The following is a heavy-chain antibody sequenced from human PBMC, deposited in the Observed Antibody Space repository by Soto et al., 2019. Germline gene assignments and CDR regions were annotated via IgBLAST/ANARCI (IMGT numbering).Heavy chain of an antibody. CDR3: ARGTSISY. CDR2: IPYDGSNK. V-gene: IGHV3-30*03. D-gene: IGHD3-3*02. J-gene: IGHJ4*02. CDR1: GFTFSSYG. Sequence: GGSLRLSCAASGFTFSSYGMHWVRQAPGKGLEWVAVIPYDGSNKSYADSVKGRFTISRDNAKNTLYLQMNSLRAEDTAVYYCARGTSISYWGQGTLVTVSS.